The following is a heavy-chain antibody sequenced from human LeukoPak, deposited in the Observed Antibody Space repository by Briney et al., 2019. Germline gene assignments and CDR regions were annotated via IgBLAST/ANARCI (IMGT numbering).Heavy chain of an antibody. CDR1: GFTFSSFD. CDR2: ISTSSRYI. D-gene: IGHD2-2*01. CDR3: ARADCSGSTCYLRRSWFDP. V-gene: IGHV3-21*01. J-gene: IGHJ5*02. Sequence: GGSLRLSCAASGFTFSSFDMNWVRQAPGKGLEWVSSISTSSRYIYYRDSVKGRFTISRDDAKNSLYLQMNSLRVEDTAVYYCARADCSGSTCYLRRSWFDPWGQGTLVTVS.